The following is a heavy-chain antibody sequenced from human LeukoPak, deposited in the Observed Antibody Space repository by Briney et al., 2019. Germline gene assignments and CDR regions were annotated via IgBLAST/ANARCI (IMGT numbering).Heavy chain of an antibody. CDR2: ISSTNKYM. Sequence: GGSLRLSCVGSGFRFSSYRMVWVRQTPGKGLEWVASISSTNKYMDTADSVNGCFTASRDNAENSVFLHMTGLRLNDTGVYYCARDPETYWYFDLWGRGSLVTVSS. J-gene: IGHJ2*01. V-gene: IGHV3-21*01. CDR3: ARDPETYWYFDL. CDR1: GFRFSSYR.